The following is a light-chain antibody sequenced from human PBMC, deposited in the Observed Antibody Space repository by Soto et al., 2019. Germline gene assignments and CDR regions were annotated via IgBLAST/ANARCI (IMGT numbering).Light chain of an antibody. CDR3: QQYNTYPFT. V-gene: IGKV1-5*03. Sequence: DIQMTQSPSTLSASVGDRVTIPWRASQNINNWLAWYQQKPGQAPKLLIYKASTLESGVPSRFSGSGFGTDFTLTISSLQPDDFATYYCQQYNTYPFTFGRGAKVDIK. J-gene: IGKJ3*01. CDR2: KAS. CDR1: QNINNW.